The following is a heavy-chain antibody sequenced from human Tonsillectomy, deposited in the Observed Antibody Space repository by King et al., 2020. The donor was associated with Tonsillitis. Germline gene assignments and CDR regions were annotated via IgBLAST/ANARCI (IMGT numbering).Heavy chain of an antibody. Sequence: VQLVESGGGVVQPGRSLRLSCAASGSTFSSYGIHWVRQAPGKGLEWVAVIWYDGSNKYYSDSVKGRVTISRDNSENTLYLQMNSLRAEDTAVYYCARERGGGGLDYWGQGTLVTVSS. CDR3: ARERGGGGLDY. V-gene: IGHV3-33*01. D-gene: IGHD3-16*01. CDR1: GSTFSSYG. CDR2: IWYDGSNK. J-gene: IGHJ4*02.